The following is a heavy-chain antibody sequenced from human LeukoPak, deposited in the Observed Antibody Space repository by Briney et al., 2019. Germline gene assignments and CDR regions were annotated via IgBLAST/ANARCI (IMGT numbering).Heavy chain of an antibody. J-gene: IGHJ4*02. Sequence: PGGSLRLSCTASGFSFGDYGMIWLRQAPGKGLEWVALISYVGTNTYYTDSVKGRFTISRDNSKNALYLQMNSLRAEDTAVYYCARDGGYFDRLAYYFDSWGQGTLVTVSS. CDR2: ISYVGTNT. CDR1: GFSFGDYG. CDR3: ARDGGYFDRLAYYFDS. D-gene: IGHD3-9*01. V-gene: IGHV3-30*04.